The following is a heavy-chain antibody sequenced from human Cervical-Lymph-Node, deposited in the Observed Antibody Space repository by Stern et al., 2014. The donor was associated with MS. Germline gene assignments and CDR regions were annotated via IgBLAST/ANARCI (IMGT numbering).Heavy chain of an antibody. Sequence: QVQLQQWGAGLLKPSETLSLTCAVYGGSFSGYYWSWIRQPPGKGLEWIGEINHSGSTNYNPSLKSRVTISVDTSKNQFSLKLSSVTAADTAVYYCARGRSYPLPWFDPWGQGTLVTVSS. V-gene: IGHV4-34*01. CDR1: GGSFSGYY. CDR2: INHSGST. CDR3: ARGRSYPLPWFDP. J-gene: IGHJ5*02. D-gene: IGHD1-26*01.